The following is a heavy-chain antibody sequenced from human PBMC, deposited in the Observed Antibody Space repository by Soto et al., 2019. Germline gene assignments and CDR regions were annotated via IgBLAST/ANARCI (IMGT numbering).Heavy chain of an antibody. V-gene: IGHV1-2*04. Sequence: ASVKVSCKASGYTFTGYYMHWVRQAPGLGLEWMGWINPNSGGTNYAQKFQGWVTMTRDTSISTAYMELSRLRSDDTAVYYCARAWGAYCSSTSCYLDYYYGMDVWGQGTTVTVSS. CDR2: INPNSGGT. D-gene: IGHD2-2*01. CDR1: GYTFTGYY. CDR3: ARAWGAYCSSTSCYLDYYYGMDV. J-gene: IGHJ6*02.